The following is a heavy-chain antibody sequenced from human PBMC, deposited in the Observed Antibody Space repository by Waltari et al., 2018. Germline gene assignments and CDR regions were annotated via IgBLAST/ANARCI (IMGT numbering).Heavy chain of an antibody. Sequence: EVQLVESGGGLIQPGGSLRLSCAASGFTVSSNYMSWVRQAPGKGLEWVSVIYSGGSTSYADSVKGRFTISRDNSKNTLYLQMNSLRAEDTAVYYCARDKGSGSYFAPNYYYYYGMDVWGQGTTVTVSS. CDR3: ARDKGSGSYFAPNYYYYYGMDV. J-gene: IGHJ6*02. D-gene: IGHD3-10*01. V-gene: IGHV3-53*01. CDR2: IYSGGST. CDR1: GFTVSSNY.